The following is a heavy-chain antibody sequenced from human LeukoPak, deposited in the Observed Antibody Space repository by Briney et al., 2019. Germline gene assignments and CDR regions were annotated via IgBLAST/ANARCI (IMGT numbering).Heavy chain of an antibody. CDR3: ARRWIQLWLTPNYFDY. CDR2: SNHSGST. J-gene: IGHJ4*02. Sequence: SETLSLICAVYGWSFSGYYWSWIRQPPGRGLEWIGESNHSGSTNYNPSLKSRVTISVDTSKNQFSLKLSSVTAADTAVYYCARRWIQLWLTPNYFDYWGQGTLVTVSS. D-gene: IGHD5-18*01. CDR1: GWSFSGYY. V-gene: IGHV4-34*01.